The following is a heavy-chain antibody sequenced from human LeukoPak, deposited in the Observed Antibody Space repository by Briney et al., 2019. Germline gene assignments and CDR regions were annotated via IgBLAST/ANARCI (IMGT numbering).Heavy chain of an antibody. Sequence: GGSLRLSCAASGFTFSSYSMNWVRQAPGKGLEWVSYISSSSSTIYYADSVKGRFTISRDNAKNTLYLQMNSLRAEDTAVYYCARVPLRDSSGPGPEYFQHWGQGTLVTVSS. CDR2: ISSSSSTI. CDR1: GFTFSSYS. D-gene: IGHD3-22*01. J-gene: IGHJ1*01. V-gene: IGHV3-48*04. CDR3: ARVPLRDSSGPGPEYFQH.